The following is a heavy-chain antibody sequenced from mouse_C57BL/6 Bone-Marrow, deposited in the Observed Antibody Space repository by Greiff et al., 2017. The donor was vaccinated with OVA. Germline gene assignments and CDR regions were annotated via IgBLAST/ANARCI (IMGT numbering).Heavy chain of an antibody. D-gene: IGHD1-1*01. CDR3: ARPPYYGSSFYAMDD. CDR1: GYTFPSDW. J-gene: IGHJ4*01. V-gene: IGHV1-74*01. CDR2: IHPSDSDT. Sequence: QVQLQQPGAELVKPGASVTVSCKASGYTFPSDWMHWVKQRPGQGLEWIGRIHPSDSDTNYNQKFKGKATLTVDKSSSTAYMQLSSLTSEDSAVYDCARPPYYGSSFYAMDDWGQETSVTVST.